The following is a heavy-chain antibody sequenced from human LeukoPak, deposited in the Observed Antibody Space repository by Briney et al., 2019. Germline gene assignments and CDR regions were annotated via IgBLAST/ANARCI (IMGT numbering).Heavy chain of an antibody. CDR3: ARFGWFGELLTYYFDY. J-gene: IGHJ4*02. CDR2: IYPGDSDT. Sequence: GESLKISCKGSGYSFTSYWIGWVRQMPGKGLEWMGIIYPGDSDTRYSPSFQGQVTISADKSISTAYLQWSSLKASDTAMYYCARFGWFGELLTYYFDYWGQGTLVTVSS. CDR1: GYSFTSYW. D-gene: IGHD3-10*01. V-gene: IGHV5-51*01.